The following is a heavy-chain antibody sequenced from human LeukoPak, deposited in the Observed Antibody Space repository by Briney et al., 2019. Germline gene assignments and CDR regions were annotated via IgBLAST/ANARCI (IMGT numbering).Heavy chain of an antibody. CDR1: CGPFSGYY. CDR3: ARGQIWLLNFGYFDL. V-gene: IGHV4-34*01. CDR2: ISHSGST. D-gene: IGHD5-24*01. J-gene: IGHJ2*01. Sequence: SETLSLTCAVYCGPFSGYYWNWIRQPPGKGLEWIGEISHSGSTNYNPSLKSRVTISVDTSTNQFSLKLSSVTAADTAVYYCARGQIWLLNFGYFDLWGRGTLVIVSS.